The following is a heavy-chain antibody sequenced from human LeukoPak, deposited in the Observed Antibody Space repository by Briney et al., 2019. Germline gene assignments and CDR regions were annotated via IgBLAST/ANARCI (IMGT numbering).Heavy chain of an antibody. CDR2: IYYSGST. CDR1: GGSISSYY. D-gene: IGHD3-10*01. Sequence: KPSETLSLTCTVSGGSISSYYWSWIRQPPGNGLEWIGYIYYSGSTNYNPSFKGRFPISVDTSKNKFPLNVTLLTVAAPPLYYCGDPHHNPPLKSRVTISEDTYKNQFSLKLSSVTAADTAVYYCARGVVVVVAATSWFDPWGQGTLVTVSS. J-gene: IGHJ5*02. V-gene: IGHV4-59*01. CDR3: GDPHHNPPLKSRVTISEDTYKNQFSLKLSSVTAADTAVYYCARGVVVVVAATSWFDP.